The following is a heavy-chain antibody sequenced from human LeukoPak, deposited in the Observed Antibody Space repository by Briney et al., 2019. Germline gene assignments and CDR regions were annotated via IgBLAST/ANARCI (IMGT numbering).Heavy chain of an antibody. V-gene: IGHV3-30*02. CDR1: GFTFSHHG. J-gene: IGHJ6*03. CDR2: IRNDGSNH. D-gene: IGHD5-12*01. CDR3: AKGDGGSETYFYMDV. Sequence: QPGGSLRLSCAASGFTFSHHGMHWVRQAPGKGLEWVAFIRNDGSNHYYADSVKGRFTISRDNSKNTIYLQMNSLRPEDTAVYYCAKGDGGSETYFYMDVWGKGTAVTVSS.